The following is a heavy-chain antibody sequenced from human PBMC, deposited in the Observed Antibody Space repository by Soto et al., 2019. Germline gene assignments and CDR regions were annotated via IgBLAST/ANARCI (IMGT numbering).Heavy chain of an antibody. CDR3: ASQTRTYYYDSSGYYVGWFDP. CDR2: IYYSGST. D-gene: IGHD3-22*01. Sequence: QVQLQESGPGLVKPSQTLSLTCTVSGGSISSGGYYWSWIRQHPGKGLEWIGYIYYSGSTYYNPSLKSRVTISVDTSKNQFSLKLSSVTAADTAVYYCASQTRTYYYDSSGYYVGWFDPWGQGTLVTVSS. V-gene: IGHV4-31*03. CDR1: GGSISSGGYY. J-gene: IGHJ5*02.